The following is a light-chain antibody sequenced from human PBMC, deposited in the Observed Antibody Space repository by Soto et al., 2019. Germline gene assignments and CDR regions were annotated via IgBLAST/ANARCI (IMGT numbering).Light chain of an antibody. J-gene: IGKJ1*01. CDR1: QSVGNNY. Sequence: EIVLTQSPGTLSLSPGERATLSCRASQSVGNNYLAWYQQKPGQAPRLLIYRASTRATGIPDRFSGSGSGTDFILTISRLEPEDFAVYYCQDHGSSPRTFGQGTKVEIK. V-gene: IGKV3-20*01. CDR3: QDHGSSPRT. CDR2: RAS.